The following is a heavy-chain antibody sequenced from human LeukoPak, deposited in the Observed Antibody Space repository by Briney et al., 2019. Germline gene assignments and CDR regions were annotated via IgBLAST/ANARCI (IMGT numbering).Heavy chain of an antibody. Sequence: PGGSLRLSCAASGFTFSSYGMHWVRQAPGKGLEWVAFIRYDGSNKYYADSVKGRFTISRDNSKNTLYLQMNSLRAEDTAVYYCAKVSVSSSWRSNKQYFDYWGQGTLVTVSS. CDR2: IRYDGSNK. CDR3: AKVSVSSSWRSNKQYFDY. V-gene: IGHV3-30*02. D-gene: IGHD6-13*01. J-gene: IGHJ4*02. CDR1: GFTFSSYG.